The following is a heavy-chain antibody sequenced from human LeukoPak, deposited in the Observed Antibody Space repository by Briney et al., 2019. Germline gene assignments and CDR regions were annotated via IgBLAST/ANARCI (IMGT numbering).Heavy chain of an antibody. CDR2: ISGSGGST. V-gene: IGHV3-23*01. Sequence: GGSLRLSCATSGFTSSNYAMTWVRQAPGKGLEWVSAISGSGGSTYYADSVKGRFTISRDSSKNTLYLQMNSLRAEDTALYYCAKLTRGAYGSGTYYDYWGQGTLVTVSS. CDR3: AKLTRGAYGSGTYYDY. D-gene: IGHD3-10*01. J-gene: IGHJ4*02. CDR1: GFTSSNYA.